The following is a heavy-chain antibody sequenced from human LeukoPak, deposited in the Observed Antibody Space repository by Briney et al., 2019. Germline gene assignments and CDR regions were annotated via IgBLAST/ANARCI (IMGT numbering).Heavy chain of an antibody. CDR2: INHSGST. J-gene: IGHJ6*02. CDR3: ARDVYGMDV. Sequence: PSKTLSLTCAVYGGSFSGYYWSWIRQPPGKGLEWIGEINHSGSTNYNPSLKSRVTISVDTSKNQFSLKLSSVTAADTAVYYCARDVYGMDVWGQGTTVTVSS. V-gene: IGHV4-34*01. CDR1: GGSFSGYY.